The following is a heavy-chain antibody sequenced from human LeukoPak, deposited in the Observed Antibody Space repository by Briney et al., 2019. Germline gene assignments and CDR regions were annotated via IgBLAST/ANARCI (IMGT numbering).Heavy chain of an antibody. J-gene: IGHJ4*02. Sequence: PGGSLRLSCAASLFTFSSDAMSWVREAPGEGLGWVSAISGSGGSTYYADAVKGRFTISRDNSKNTLYLQMNSRRAEDTAVYYCARVNDMANQYFDYWGQGTMVTVSS. D-gene: IGHD3-9*01. CDR3: ARVNDMANQYFDY. V-gene: IGHV3-23*01. CDR1: LFTFSSDA. CDR2: ISGSGGST.